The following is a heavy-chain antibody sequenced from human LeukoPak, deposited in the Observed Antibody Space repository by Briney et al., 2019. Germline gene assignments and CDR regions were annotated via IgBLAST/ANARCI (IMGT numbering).Heavy chain of an antibody. CDR2: IYYSGST. CDR3: ARATGAPIFDY. J-gene: IGHJ4*02. Sequence: SETLSLTCTVSGGSISSHYWSWIRQPPGKGLEWIGYIYYSGSTSYNPSLKSRVTISVDTSKNQFSLKLSSVTAADTAVYYCARATGAPIFDYWGQGTLVTVSS. V-gene: IGHV4-59*11. D-gene: IGHD3-10*01. CDR1: GGSISSHY.